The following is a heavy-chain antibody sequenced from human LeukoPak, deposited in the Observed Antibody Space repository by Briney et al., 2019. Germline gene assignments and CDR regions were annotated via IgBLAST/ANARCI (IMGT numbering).Heavy chain of an antibody. D-gene: IGHD3-3*01. CDR2: IKQDGSAK. V-gene: IGHV3-7*01. Sequence: GGSLRLSCAASRITFTYWMSWVRQAPGKGLEWVANIKQDGSAKYYVDSVKGRFIISRDNAKKSLFLQMNSLRAEDTAVYYCASSFSDDFWSGHFWGQGTLVTVS. J-gene: IGHJ4*02. CDR1: RITFTYW. CDR3: ASSFSDDFWSGHF.